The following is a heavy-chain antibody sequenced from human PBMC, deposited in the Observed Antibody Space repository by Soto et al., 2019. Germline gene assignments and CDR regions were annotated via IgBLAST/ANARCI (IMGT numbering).Heavy chain of an antibody. CDR1: GYTFSDYG. Sequence: QVQLVQSGGEVKKPGASVKVSCKASGYTFSDYGISWVRQAPGQGLEWMGWIGPYNDNTNYAQKFQGRVTMTRDTSTTTAYMELRGLRSDDTAVYYCALDFWSGYYIRYFDYWGKGTLVIVSS. V-gene: IGHV1-18*01. CDR2: IGPYNDNT. CDR3: ALDFWSGYYIRYFDY. D-gene: IGHD3-3*01. J-gene: IGHJ4*02.